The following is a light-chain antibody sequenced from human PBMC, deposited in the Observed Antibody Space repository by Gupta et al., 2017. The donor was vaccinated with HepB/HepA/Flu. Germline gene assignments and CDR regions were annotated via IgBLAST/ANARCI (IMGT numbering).Light chain of an antibody. J-gene: IGLJ1*01. CDR2: DVC. V-gene: IGLV2-8*01. Sequence: APTPPPSPSGHPRTSVTISFPGPHRSICAYNLVSCYQQLPGKAPKLIIDDVCQRPSGVPDRFSGSKSGNTASLTVSGLQAEDEADYYCFSYAGNDTWVFGGGTKVTVL. CDR1: HRSICAYNL. CDR3: FSYAGNDTWV.